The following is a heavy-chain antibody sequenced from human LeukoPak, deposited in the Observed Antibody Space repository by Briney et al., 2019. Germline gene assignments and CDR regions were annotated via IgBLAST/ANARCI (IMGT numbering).Heavy chain of an antibody. CDR2: IYSGGST. Sequence: PGGSLRLSRAASGFTVSSNYMSWVRQAPGKGLEWASVIYSGGSTYYADSVKGRFTISRDNSKNTLYLQMNSLRAEDTAVYYCARDSGWLYGGYFDYWGQGTLVTVSS. V-gene: IGHV3-66*02. D-gene: IGHD6-19*01. CDR1: GFTVSSNY. J-gene: IGHJ4*02. CDR3: ARDSGWLYGGYFDY.